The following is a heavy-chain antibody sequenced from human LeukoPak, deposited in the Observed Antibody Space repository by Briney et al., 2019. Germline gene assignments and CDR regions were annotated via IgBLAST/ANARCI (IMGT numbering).Heavy chain of an antibody. J-gene: IGHJ4*02. CDR2: IYYSGST. D-gene: IGHD2-2*02. Sequence: ETLSLTCTVSGGSISSYYWSWIRQPPGKGLEWIGYIYYSGSTNYNPSLKSRVTTSVDTSKNRFSLRLSSVTAADTAVYYCARLYPRNGLGYDYWGQGTLVTVSS. CDR3: ARLYPRNGLGYDY. V-gene: IGHV4-59*01. CDR1: GGSISSYY.